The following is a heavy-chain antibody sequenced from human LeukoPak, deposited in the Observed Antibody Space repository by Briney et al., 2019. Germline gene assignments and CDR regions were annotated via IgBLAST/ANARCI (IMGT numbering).Heavy chain of an antibody. CDR2: INPNSGGT. J-gene: IGHJ4*02. Sequence: ASVKVSCKASGYTFTGYYMHWVRQAPGQGLEWMGWINPNSGGTNYAQKFQGRVTMTRDTSISTAYMELSRLRSDDTAVYYCAREGRIVGASVGFFDYWGQGTLVTVSS. D-gene: IGHD1-26*01. V-gene: IGHV1-2*02. CDR1: GYTFTGYY. CDR3: AREGRIVGASVGFFDY.